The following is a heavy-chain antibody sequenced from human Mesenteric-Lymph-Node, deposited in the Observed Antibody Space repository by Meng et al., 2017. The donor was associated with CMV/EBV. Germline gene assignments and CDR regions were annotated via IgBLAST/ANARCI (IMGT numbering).Heavy chain of an antibody. CDR2: IYRGGNT. CDR3: ASLSLDDY. CDR1: GFIVSNHA. D-gene: IGHD5/OR15-5a*01. J-gene: IGHJ4*02. V-gene: IGHV3-53*01. Sequence: GESLKISCAASGFIVSNHAMCWVRQAPGKGLEWVSVIYRGGNTDYADSVKGRFTISRDNSKNTLYLQMNSLRAEDTAMYYCASLSLDDYWGQGTRVTVSS.